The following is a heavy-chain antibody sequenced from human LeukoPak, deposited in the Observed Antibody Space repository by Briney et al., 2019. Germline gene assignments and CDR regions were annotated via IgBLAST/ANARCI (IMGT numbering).Heavy chain of an antibody. J-gene: IGHJ4*02. Sequence: SETLSLTCTVSGGSISSGDSYWSWIRQPPGKGLEWIGYIYFSGSTYYNPSLKSRVTISVDTSKNQFSLKLSSVTAADTAVYYCARVGVGPGYYDSSGYYTRLYYFDYWGQGTLVTVSS. V-gene: IGHV4-30-4*01. CDR3: ARVGVGPGYYDSSGYYTRLYYFDY. D-gene: IGHD3-22*01. CDR1: GGSISSGDSY. CDR2: IYFSGST.